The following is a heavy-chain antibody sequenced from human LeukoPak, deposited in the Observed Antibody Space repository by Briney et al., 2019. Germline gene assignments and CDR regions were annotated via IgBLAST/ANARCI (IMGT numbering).Heavy chain of an antibody. J-gene: IGHJ2*01. CDR3: ARYLAAGYFDL. V-gene: IGHV4-59*08. CDR2: IYYTGST. CDR1: GGSVSSYY. Sequence: SETLSLTCTVSGGSVSSYYWSWIRQPPGKGLEWIGYIYYTGSTNYNPSLKSRVTISVDTSKNQFSLKLSSVTAADTAVYYCARYLAAGYFDLWGRGTLVTVSS. D-gene: IGHD6-25*01.